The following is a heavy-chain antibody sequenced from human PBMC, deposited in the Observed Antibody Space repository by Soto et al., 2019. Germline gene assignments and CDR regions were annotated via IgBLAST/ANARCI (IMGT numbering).Heavy chain of an antibody. CDR3: AREGPAPYYYYGMDV. Sequence: QVQXVXSXXEVKKPGASVKVSCKTSGYSFTTYGISWVRQAPGQGLEWMGWISAYNGNTNYAQKLQGRVTMTTDTTTSTAYMELRSLRSDDTAVYYCAREGPAPYYYYGMDVWGQGSTVTVSS. V-gene: IGHV1-18*01. CDR2: ISAYNGNT. J-gene: IGHJ6*02. CDR1: GYSFTTYG.